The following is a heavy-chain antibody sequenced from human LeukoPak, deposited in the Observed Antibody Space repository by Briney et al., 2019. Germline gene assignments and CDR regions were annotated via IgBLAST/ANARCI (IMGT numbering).Heavy chain of an antibody. J-gene: IGHJ6*03. CDR1: GGSISSYY. CDR3: ARTGIAVAGTSLENYYYYMDV. Sequence: SETLSLTCTVSGGSISSYYWSWIRQPPGKGLEWIGYIYYSGSTNYNPSLKSRVTISVDTSKNQFSLKLSSVTAADTAVYYCARTGIAVAGTSLENYYYYMDVWGKGTTVTVSS. V-gene: IGHV4-59*01. D-gene: IGHD6-19*01. CDR2: IYYSGST.